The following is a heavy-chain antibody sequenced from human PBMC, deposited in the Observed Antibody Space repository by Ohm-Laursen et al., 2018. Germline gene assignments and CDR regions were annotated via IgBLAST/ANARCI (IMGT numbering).Heavy chain of an antibody. J-gene: IGHJ4*02. V-gene: IGHV3-33*01. Sequence: SLRLSCAASGFTFSSYGMHWVRQAPGTGLEWVAVIWYDGSNKYYADSVKGRFTISRDNSKNTLYLQMNSLRAEDTAVYYCARDTGYYYDSSGYFDYWGQGTLVTVSS. CDR3: ARDTGYYYDSSGYFDY. D-gene: IGHD3-22*01. CDR1: GFTFSSYG. CDR2: IWYDGSNK.